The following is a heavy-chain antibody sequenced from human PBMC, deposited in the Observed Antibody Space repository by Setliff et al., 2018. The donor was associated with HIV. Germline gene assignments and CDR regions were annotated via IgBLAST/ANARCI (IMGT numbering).Heavy chain of an antibody. CDR1: GYTFTNNV. J-gene: IGHJ4*02. Sequence: ASVKVSCKASGYTFTNNVIHWVRQAPGQRLEWMGWIHAGSGDTQYSQKFQGRVTITRNTSASTVYMELSSLRSEDTAMYYCARDHPGIAYWGQGTMVTVSS. V-gene: IGHV1-3*01. CDR2: IHAGSGDT. CDR3: ARDHPGIAY.